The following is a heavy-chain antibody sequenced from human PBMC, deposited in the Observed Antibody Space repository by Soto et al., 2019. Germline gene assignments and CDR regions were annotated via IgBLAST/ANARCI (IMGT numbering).Heavy chain of an antibody. J-gene: IGHJ4*02. V-gene: IGHV4-59*08. D-gene: IGHD3-16*01. Sequence: QVQLQESGPGLVKPSETLSLTCTVSGGSISSYYRSWIRQPPGKGLEWIGYIYYSGSTNYNPSLKSRVTISVDTSKNQFSLKLSSVTAADTAVYYCARAWGGNVFDYWGQGTLVTVSS. CDR2: IYYSGST. CDR3: ARAWGGNVFDY. CDR1: GGSISSYY.